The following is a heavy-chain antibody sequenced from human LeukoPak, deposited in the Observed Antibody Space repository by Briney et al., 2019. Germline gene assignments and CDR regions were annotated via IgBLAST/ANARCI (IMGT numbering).Heavy chain of an antibody. V-gene: IGHV1-46*01. D-gene: IGHD7-27*01. J-gene: IGHJ5*02. CDR3: ARGVRSLRLGIVRVSLRTNWFDP. CDR1: GYTFTSYY. Sequence: ASVKVSCKASGYTFTSYYMHWVRQAPGQGLEWMGIINPSGGSTSYAQKFQGRVTMTRDTSTSTVYMELSSLRSEDTAVYYCARGVRSLRLGIVRVSLRTNWFDPWGQGTLVTVSS. CDR2: INPSGGST.